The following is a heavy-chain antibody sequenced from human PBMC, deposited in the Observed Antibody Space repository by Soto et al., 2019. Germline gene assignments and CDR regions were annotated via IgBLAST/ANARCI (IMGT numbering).Heavy chain of an antibody. CDR2: ISYDGSNK. CDR3: AKDRSDDILTGYWDGSFDY. Sequence: GGSLRLSCAASGFTFSSYGMHWVRQAPGKGLEWVAVISYDGSNKYYADSVKGRFTISRDNSKNTLYLQMNSLRAEDTAVYYCAKDRSDDILTGYWDGSFDYWGQGTLVTVSS. D-gene: IGHD3-9*01. J-gene: IGHJ4*02. CDR1: GFTFSSYG. V-gene: IGHV3-30*18.